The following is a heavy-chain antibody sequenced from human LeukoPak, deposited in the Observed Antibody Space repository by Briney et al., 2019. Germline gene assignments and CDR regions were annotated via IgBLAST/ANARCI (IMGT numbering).Heavy chain of an antibody. CDR3: ARDRQEIDTSGGDFDY. D-gene: IGHD3-3*01. Sequence: ASVKVSCKASGYTFTSYGISWVRQAPGQGLEWMGWISAYNGNTNYAQKLQGRLTMTTDTSTSTVYMELRSLRSDDTAVYYCARDRQEIDTSGGDFDYWGQGTLVTVSS. J-gene: IGHJ4*02. V-gene: IGHV1-18*01. CDR1: GYTFTSYG. CDR2: ISAYNGNT.